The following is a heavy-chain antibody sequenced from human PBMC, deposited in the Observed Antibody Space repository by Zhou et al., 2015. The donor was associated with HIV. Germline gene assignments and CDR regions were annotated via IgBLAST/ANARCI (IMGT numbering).Heavy chain of an antibody. CDR3: ARVVGVGATRPGWRYFDL. Sequence: LVQSATEVRKPGSSVKVSCKASGGTFSSYAISWVRQAPGQGLEWMGGIIPIFGTANYAQKFQGRVTITADKSTSTAYMGLSSLRSEDTAVYYCARVVGVGATRPGWRYFDLWGRGTLVTVSS. V-gene: IGHV1-69*06. CDR2: IIPIFGTA. J-gene: IGHJ2*01. CDR1: GGTFSSYA. D-gene: IGHD1-26*01.